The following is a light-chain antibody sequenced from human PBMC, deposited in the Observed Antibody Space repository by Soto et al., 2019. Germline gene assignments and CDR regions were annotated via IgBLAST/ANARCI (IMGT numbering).Light chain of an antibody. J-gene: IGLJ3*02. Sequence: QSVLTQPPSMSGAPGQRVTMSCTGSSSNLGAGYDVHWYQRLPGAAPKLLIYDNTHRPSGVPNRLAGSKSGTSASLAITGLPAEDEADEYGQSYDSGLSGHWVFGGGTKLTVL. V-gene: IGLV1-40*01. CDR3: QSYDSGLSGHWV. CDR2: DNT. CDR1: SSNLGAGYD.